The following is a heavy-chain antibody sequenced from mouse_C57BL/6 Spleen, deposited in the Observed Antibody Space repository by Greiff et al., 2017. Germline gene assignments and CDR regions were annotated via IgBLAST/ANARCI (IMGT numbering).Heavy chain of an antibody. D-gene: IGHD1-1*01. J-gene: IGHJ1*03. CDR1: GYTFTGYW. V-gene: IGHV1-9*01. CDR3: ARPITTVVATDWYFDV. CDR2: ILPGSGST. Sequence: VQLQESGAELMKPGASVKLSCKATGYTFTGYWIEWVKQRPGHGLEWIGEILPGSGSTNYNEKFKGKATFPADTSSNTAYMQLSSLTTEDSAIYYCARPITTVVATDWYFDVWGTGTTVTVSS.